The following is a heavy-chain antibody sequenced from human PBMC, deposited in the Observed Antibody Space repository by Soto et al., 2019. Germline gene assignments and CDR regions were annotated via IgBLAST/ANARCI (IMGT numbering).Heavy chain of an antibody. V-gene: IGHV5-51*01. Sequence: EVQLVQSGAEAKKPGESLKISCKGSGYNFANYWIGWVRQMPGKGLEWMGMIFPGDSDTKNSPSLQGQITMSVDKSDSSAYLRWRSLKASDTAMYYCAAGYTTGLDAFDIWGQGTMVTVSS. CDR3: AAGYTTGLDAFDI. CDR2: IFPGDSDT. J-gene: IGHJ3*02. D-gene: IGHD6-13*01. CDR1: GYNFANYW.